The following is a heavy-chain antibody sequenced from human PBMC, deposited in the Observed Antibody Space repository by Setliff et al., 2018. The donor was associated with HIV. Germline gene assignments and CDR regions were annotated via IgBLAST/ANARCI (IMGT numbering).Heavy chain of an antibody. CDR2: IFHSGST. V-gene: IGHV4-38-2*01. J-gene: IGHJ4*02. CDR1: GYSISSGYY. Sequence: SETLSLTCAVSGYSISSGYYWGWIRQPPGKGLECIGSIFHSGSTYYSPSLKSRVTISVDASKNQFSLQLNSVTAADTAVYYCVRYCSGGTCYDIDYWGQGTVVTVSS. D-gene: IGHD2-15*01. CDR3: VRYCSGGTCYDIDY.